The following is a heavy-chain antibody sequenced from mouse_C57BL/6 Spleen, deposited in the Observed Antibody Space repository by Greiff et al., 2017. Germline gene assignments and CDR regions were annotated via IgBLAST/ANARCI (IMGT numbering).Heavy chain of an antibody. Sequence: QVQLQQPGAELVMPGASVKLSCKASGYTFTSYWMHWVKQRPGQGLEWIGEIDPSDSYTNYNRKFTGKSTLTVDKSSSTAYMHLSSLTSADSAVYYFARESGDMDYWGQGTSLTVSS. CDR2: IDPSDSYT. CDR3: ARESGDMDY. J-gene: IGHJ4*01. CDR1: GYTFTSYW. V-gene: IGHV1-69*01.